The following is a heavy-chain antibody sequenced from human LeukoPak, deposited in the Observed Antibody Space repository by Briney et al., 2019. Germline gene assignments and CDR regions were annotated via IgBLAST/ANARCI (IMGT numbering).Heavy chain of an antibody. CDR3: AKGGQDVNPFYR. V-gene: IGHV3-23*01. CDR2: IKGGGGDP. Sequence: GGSLRLSCAASGFTFSTYAMGWVRQAPGKGLEWVSSIKGGGGDPFYADSVKGRFTISRDNSKNTLFLQLHSLRAEDSAVYYCAKGGQDVNPFYRGGQGTLVTVSA. J-gene: IGHJ4*02. D-gene: IGHD1-14*01. CDR1: GFTFSTYA.